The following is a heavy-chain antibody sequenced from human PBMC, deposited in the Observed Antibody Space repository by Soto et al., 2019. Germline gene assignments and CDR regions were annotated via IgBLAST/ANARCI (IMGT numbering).Heavy chain of an antibody. V-gene: IGHV1-2*02. J-gene: IGHJ4*02. CDR2: INPNSGGT. D-gene: IGHD2-15*01. CDR1: GFTITGSS. Sequence: SCKARGFTITGSSIHWVHQETRQGLEWMGWINPNSGGTSYAQKFQGRLTMTTDTSITTAYMELSRLSSDDTAFYYCAKSGSCLRPSIADLDYRGQGTLVTVFS. CDR3: AKSGSCLRPSIADLDY.